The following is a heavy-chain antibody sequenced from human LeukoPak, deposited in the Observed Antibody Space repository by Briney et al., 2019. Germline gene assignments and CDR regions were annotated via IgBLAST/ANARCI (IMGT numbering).Heavy chain of an antibody. CDR2: IYYSGST. Sequence: SETLPLTCTVSGGSISSSSYYWGWIRQPPGKGLEWIGSIYYSGSTYYNPSLKSRVTISVDTSKNQFSLKLSSVTAADTAVYYCARHATTLRFLGSMDAWGKGTTVTVSS. D-gene: IGHD3-3*01. J-gene: IGHJ6*04. V-gene: IGHV4-39*01. CDR3: ARHATTLRFLGSMDA. CDR1: GGSISSSSYY.